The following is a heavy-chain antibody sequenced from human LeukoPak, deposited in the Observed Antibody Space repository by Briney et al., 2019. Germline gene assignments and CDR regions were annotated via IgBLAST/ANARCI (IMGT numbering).Heavy chain of an antibody. CDR3: ARGEYDYVWGSYRNDAFDI. D-gene: IGHD3-16*02. Sequence: PGGSLRLSCAASGFTFSSYSMNWVRQAPGKGLEWVSSISSSSSYIYYADSVKGRFTISRDNAKNSLYLQMNSLRAEDTAVYYCARGEYDYVWGSYRNDAFDIWGQGTMVTVSS. CDR1: GFTFSSYS. J-gene: IGHJ3*02. CDR2: ISSSSSYI. V-gene: IGHV3-21*01.